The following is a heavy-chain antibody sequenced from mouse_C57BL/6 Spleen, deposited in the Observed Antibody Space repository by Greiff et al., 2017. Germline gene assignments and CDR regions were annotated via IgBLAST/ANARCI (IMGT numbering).Heavy chain of an antibody. CDR2: IDPHSGGT. J-gene: IGHJ3*01. CDR3: ARSQLRLEVAY. Sequence: QVQLQQPGAELVKPGASVKLSCKASGYTFTSYWLHWVKQRPGRGLAWIGRIDPHSGGTKYNEKVKGRATLTVDKPYSTAYMQLSSLTSEDSAVYYCARSQLRLEVAYWGQGTLVTVSA. CDR1: GYTFTSYW. V-gene: IGHV1-72*01. D-gene: IGHD3-2*02.